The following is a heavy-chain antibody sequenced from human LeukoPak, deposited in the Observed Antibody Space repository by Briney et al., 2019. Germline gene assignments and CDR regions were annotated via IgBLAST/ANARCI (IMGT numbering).Heavy chain of an antibody. CDR1: GFTFSSYW. CDR3: AKEEMGPYMVRGVMGYFQH. D-gene: IGHD3-10*01. Sequence: QPGGSLRLSCAASGFTFSSYWMSWVRQAPGKGLEWVDNIKQDGSEKYYVDSVKGRFTISRDNAKNSLYLQMNSLRAEDTAVYYCAKEEMGPYMVRGVMGYFQHWGQGTLVTVSS. V-gene: IGHV3-7*01. CDR2: IKQDGSEK. J-gene: IGHJ1*01.